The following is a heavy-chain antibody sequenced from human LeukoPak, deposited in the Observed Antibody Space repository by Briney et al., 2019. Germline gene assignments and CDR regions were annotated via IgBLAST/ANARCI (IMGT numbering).Heavy chain of an antibody. CDR3: AIMITFGGVIAPYGY. CDR2: MNPNSGNT. CDR1: GYTFTSYD. Sequence: GASVKVSCKASGYTFTSYDINWVRQATGQGLEWMGWMNPNSGNTGYAQKFQGRVTMTRNTSISTAYMELSSLRSEDTAVYYCAIMITFGGVIAPYGYWGKGTLVTVSS. J-gene: IGHJ4*02. D-gene: IGHD3-16*02. V-gene: IGHV1-8*01.